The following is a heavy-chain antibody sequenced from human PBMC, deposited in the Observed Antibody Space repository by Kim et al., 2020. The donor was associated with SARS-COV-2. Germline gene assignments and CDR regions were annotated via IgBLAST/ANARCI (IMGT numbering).Heavy chain of an antibody. CDR3: AALDSAQVPGGI. J-gene: IGHJ4*02. D-gene: IGHD3-10*01. Sequence: YGDSVKGRFTMSREPARNSLSLQMNSLRIEDTAMYYCAALDSAQVPGGIWGRGTLVTVSS. V-gene: IGHV3-7*01.